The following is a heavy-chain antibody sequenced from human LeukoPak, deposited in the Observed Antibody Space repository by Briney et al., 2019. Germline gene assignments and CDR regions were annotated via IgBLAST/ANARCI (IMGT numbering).Heavy chain of an antibody. CDR2: IYYSGST. J-gene: IGHJ3*02. Sequence: SETLSLTCTVSGGSISSSSYYWGWIRQPPGEGLEWIGSIYYSGSTYYNPSLKSRVTISVDTSKNQFSLELSSVTAADMAVYYCAGFVAAAGSHAFDIWGQGTMVTVSS. V-gene: IGHV4-39*01. CDR1: GGSISSSSYY. D-gene: IGHD6-13*01. CDR3: AGFVAAAGSHAFDI.